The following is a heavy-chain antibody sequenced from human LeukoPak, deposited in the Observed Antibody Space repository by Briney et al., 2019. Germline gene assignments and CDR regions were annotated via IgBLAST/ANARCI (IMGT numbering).Heavy chain of an antibody. CDR3: AKDGRIAVAYFDY. CDR1: GFTFSSYA. J-gene: IGHJ4*02. V-gene: IGHV3-23*01. D-gene: IGHD6-19*01. CDR2: ISGSGGST. Sequence: GGSLRLSCAASGFTFSSYAMSWVRRAPGKGLEWDSGISGSGGSTYYANSVKGRFTISRDNSKNTLYLQMNSLRAEDTAVYYCAKDGRIAVAYFDYWGQGTLVTVSS.